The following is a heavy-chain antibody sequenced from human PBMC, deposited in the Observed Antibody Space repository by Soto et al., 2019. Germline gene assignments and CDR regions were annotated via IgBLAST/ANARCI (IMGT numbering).Heavy chain of an antibody. Sequence: EVQLLESGGGLVQPGGSLRLSCAASGFTFSSYAMSWVRQAPGKGLEWVSAISGSGGSTYYADSVKGRFTISRDNSKNRVYLQSNSLRAEDTAVYYCAKGSSGWYERFDYWGQGTLVTVSS. V-gene: IGHV3-23*01. CDR1: GFTFSSYA. CDR3: AKGSSGWYERFDY. J-gene: IGHJ4*02. CDR2: ISGSGGST. D-gene: IGHD6-19*01.